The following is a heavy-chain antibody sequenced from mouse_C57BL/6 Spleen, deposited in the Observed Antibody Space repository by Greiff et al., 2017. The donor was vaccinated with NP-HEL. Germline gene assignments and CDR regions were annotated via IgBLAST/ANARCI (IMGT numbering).Heavy chain of an antibody. CDR3: AQGGLGSFDY. V-gene: IGHV5-17*01. CDR2: ISSGSSTI. J-gene: IGHJ2*01. Sequence: DVKLVESGGGLVKPGGSLKLSCAASGFTFSDYGMHWVRQAPEKGLEWVAYISSGSSTIYYADTVKGRFTISRDNAKNTLFLQMTSLRSEDTAMYYCAQGGLGSFDYWGQGTTLTVSS. CDR1: GFTFSDYG. D-gene: IGHD4-1*01.